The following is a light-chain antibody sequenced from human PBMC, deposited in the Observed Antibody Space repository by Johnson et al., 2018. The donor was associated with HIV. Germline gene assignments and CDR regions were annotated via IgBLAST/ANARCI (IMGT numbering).Light chain of an antibody. V-gene: IGLV1-51*02. J-gene: IGLJ1*01. CDR3: GTWDSSLSAGGANYV. Sequence: QSVLTQPPSVSAAPGQKVTISCSGCSSNIGNNSVSWYQQLPGTAPKLLIYENNNRPSGIPDRFSGSQSGPSTTLAITGLHPGDDADYYCGTWDSSLSAGGANYVVGTGTKVTVL. CDR1: SSNIGNNS. CDR2: ENN.